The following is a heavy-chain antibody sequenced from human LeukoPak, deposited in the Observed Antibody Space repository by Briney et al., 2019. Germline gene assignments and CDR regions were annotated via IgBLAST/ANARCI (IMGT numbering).Heavy chain of an antibody. V-gene: IGHV1-69*13. CDR3: ARVKGVPGGLDY. CDR1: GGTFSSYA. J-gene: IGHJ4*02. D-gene: IGHD3-10*01. CDR2: IIPIFGTA. Sequence: ASVKASCKASGGTFSSYAISWVRQAPGQGLEWMGGIIPIFGTANYAQKFQGRVTITADESTSTAYMELSSLRSEDTAVYYCARVKGVPGGLDYWGQGTLVTVSS.